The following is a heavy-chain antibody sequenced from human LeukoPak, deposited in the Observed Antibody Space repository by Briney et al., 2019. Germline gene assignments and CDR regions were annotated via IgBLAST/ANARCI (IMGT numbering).Heavy chain of an antibody. Sequence: SETLSLTCTVSGSSISNYYWSWIRQPPGKGLEWIAYIYYSGSTNYNPSLKSRVTISVDTSKNQFSLKLSSVTAADTAVYYCARHGDKVTYGGSYPMDSWGQGTLDTVSS. D-gene: IGHD1-26*01. CDR1: GSSISNYY. CDR2: IYYSGST. V-gene: IGHV4-59*08. CDR3: ARHGDKVTYGGSYPMDS. J-gene: IGHJ4*02.